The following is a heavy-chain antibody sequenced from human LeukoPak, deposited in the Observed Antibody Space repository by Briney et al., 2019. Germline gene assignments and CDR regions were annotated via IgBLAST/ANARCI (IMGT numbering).Heavy chain of an antibody. CDR3: AKVKGYDFWSGYDASFDY. CDR1: GFTFSSYG. CDR2: IRYDGSNK. V-gene: IGHV3-30*02. J-gene: IGHJ4*02. D-gene: IGHD3-3*01. Sequence: PGGSLRLSCAASGFTFSSYGMHWVRQAPGKGLEWVAFIRYDGSNKYYADSVKGRFTISRDNSKNTLYLQKNSLRAEDTAVYYCAKVKGYDFWSGYDASFDYWGQGTLVTVSS.